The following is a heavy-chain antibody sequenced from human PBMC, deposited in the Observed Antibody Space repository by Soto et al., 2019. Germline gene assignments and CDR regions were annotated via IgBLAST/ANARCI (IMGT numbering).Heavy chain of an antibody. D-gene: IGHD1-26*01. CDR2: INQDGSEK. CDR1: GFAFNSYW. J-gene: IGHJ4*02. V-gene: IGHV3-7*01. CDR3: ARVYSGSYHGYDY. Sequence: PGGSLRLSCAASGFAFNSYWMSWVRQAPGKGLEGVANINQDGSEKYYVDSVKGRFTISRDNAKNSLYLQMNSLRAEDTAVYYCARVYSGSYHGYDYWGQGTLVTVSS.